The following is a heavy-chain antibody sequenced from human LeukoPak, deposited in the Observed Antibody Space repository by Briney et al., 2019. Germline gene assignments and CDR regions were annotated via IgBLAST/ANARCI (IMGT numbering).Heavy chain of an antibody. V-gene: IGHV4-30-4*01. Sequence: PSQTLSLPCTVSGGSLNSADYYWSWIRQPPGKGLEWNGYIYYSGSTYYNPSLKSRVTISVDTSKNQFSLKLSSVTAADTAVYYCARARRGYSYGDFDYWGQGTLVTVSS. D-gene: IGHD5-18*01. CDR1: GGSLNSADYY. CDR3: ARARRGYSYGDFDY. CDR2: IYYSGST. J-gene: IGHJ4*02.